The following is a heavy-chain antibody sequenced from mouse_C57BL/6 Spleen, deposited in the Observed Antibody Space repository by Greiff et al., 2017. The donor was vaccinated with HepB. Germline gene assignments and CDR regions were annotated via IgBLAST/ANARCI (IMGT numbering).Heavy chain of an antibody. CDR2: IHPSDSDT. V-gene: IGHV1-74*01. J-gene: IGHJ3*01. CDR1: GYTFTSYW. CDR3: AIDYYGSSSFAY. D-gene: IGHD1-1*01. Sequence: QVQLQQPGAELVKPGASVKVSCKASGYTFTSYWMHWVKQRPGQGLEWIGRIHPSDSDTNYNQKFKGKATLTVDKSSSTAYMQRSSLTSEDSAVYYCAIDYYGSSSFAYWGQGTLVTVSA.